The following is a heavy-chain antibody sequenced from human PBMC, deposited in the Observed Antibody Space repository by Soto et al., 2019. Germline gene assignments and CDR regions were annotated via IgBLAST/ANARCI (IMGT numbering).Heavy chain of an antibody. Sequence: SLTCTVSGGSIYRSGYYWGWIRQPPGRGLEWIGNIDYNGVTYSNPSLKSRATISRDTSKNQFSLKLTSVTAADTALYYCGKVLVGATGHTDSDSWGPGTLVTVSS. D-gene: IGHD2-15*01. CDR2: IDYNGVT. CDR3: GKVLVGATGHTDSDS. V-gene: IGHV4-39*01. J-gene: IGHJ4*02. CDR1: GGSIYRSGYY.